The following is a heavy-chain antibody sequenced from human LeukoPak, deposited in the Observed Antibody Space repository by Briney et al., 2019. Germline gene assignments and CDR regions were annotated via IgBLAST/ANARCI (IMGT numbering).Heavy chain of an antibody. CDR1: GFTFSSYS. D-gene: IGHD2-15*01. CDR2: ISSSSSYI. V-gene: IGHV3-21*04. CDR3: AKDRVRYCSGGSCYSGFDP. J-gene: IGHJ5*02. Sequence: GGSLRLSCAASGFTFSSYSMNWVRQAPGKGLEWVSSISSSSSYIYYADSVKGRFTISRDNAKNSLYLQMNSLRAEDTAVYYCAKDRVRYCSGGSCYSGFDPWGQGTLVTVSS.